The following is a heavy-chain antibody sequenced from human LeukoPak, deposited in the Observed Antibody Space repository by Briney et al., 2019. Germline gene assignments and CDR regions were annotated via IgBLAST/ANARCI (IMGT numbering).Heavy chain of an antibody. V-gene: IGHV3-66*01. D-gene: IGHD3-10*01. J-gene: IGHJ4*02. CDR1: GFTVSSNY. CDR3: ARESRYGSGSYIDY. Sequence: PGGSLRLSCAASGFTVSSNYMSWVRQAPGKGLEWVSVIYSGGSTYYADSVKGGFTISRDNSKNTLYLQMNSLRAEDTAVYYCARESRYGSGSYIDYWGQGTLVTVSS. CDR2: IYSGGST.